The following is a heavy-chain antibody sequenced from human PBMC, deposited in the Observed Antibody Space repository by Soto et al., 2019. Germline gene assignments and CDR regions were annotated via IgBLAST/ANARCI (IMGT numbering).Heavy chain of an antibody. CDR2: SKSKANGGTT. CDR1: GFTFSNAW. Sequence: EVQLVESGGGLVKPGGSLRLSCAASGFTFSNAWMNWVRKAPGKGLEWVGRSKSKANGGTTDYAAPVKGRFTISRDHSKNTLYLQMNSLKTEDTAVYDCATVVHYYLLFDPWRQGARVTLSS. CDR3: ATVVHYYLLFDP. J-gene: IGHJ5*02. D-gene: IGHD3-10*01. V-gene: IGHV3-15*07.